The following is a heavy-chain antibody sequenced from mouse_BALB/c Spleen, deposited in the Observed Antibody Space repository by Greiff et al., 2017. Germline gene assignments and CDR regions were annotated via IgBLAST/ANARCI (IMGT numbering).Heavy chain of an antibody. CDR3: ARFLTGDY. V-gene: IGHV1-19*01. CDR1: GYTFTDYY. CDR2: VNPYNGGT. J-gene: IGHJ2*01. D-gene: IGHD4-1*01. Sequence: VQLQQSGPELVKPGASVKMSCKASGYTFTDYYMDWVKQSHGESFEWIGRVNPYNGGTSYNQKFKGKATLTVDKSSSTAYMELNSLTSEDSAVYYCARFLTGDYWGQGTTLTVSS.